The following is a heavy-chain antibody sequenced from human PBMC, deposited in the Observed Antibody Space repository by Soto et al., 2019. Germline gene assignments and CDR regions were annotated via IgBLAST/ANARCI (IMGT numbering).Heavy chain of an antibody. CDR2: IFDSGST. J-gene: IGHJ5*02. Sequence: QVQLQESGPGLLKPSETLSLTCTVSGDSISSYSWCWMRQPPGKGLEWIGYIFDSGSTNYNPSLKSLVTISVDTSKNQFSLKVISVTAPDTAVYYCARDAQLSWHRWFHPWGQGTLVTVSS. CDR1: GDSISSYS. CDR3: ARDAQLSWHRWFHP. V-gene: IGHV4-59*01. D-gene: IGHD3-10*01.